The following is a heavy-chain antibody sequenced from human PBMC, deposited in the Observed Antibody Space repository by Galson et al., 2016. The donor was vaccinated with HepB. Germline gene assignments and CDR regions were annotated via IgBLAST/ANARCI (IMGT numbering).Heavy chain of an antibody. J-gene: IGHJ2*01. CDR1: GFTVSSNN. V-gene: IGHV3-53*01. Sequence: SLRLSCAASGFTVSSNNMDWVRQAPGKGLEWVSVFYSSGKTAHADSVEGRFTVSRDTPKNMLYLQMNSLRAEDTAIYYCVREVYGGALDYWGRGTLVTVAS. CDR2: FYSSGKT. CDR3: VREVYGGALDY. D-gene: IGHD4-23*01.